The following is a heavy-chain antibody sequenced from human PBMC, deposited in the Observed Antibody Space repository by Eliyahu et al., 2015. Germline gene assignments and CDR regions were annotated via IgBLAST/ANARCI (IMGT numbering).Heavy chain of an antibody. V-gene: IGHV3-9*01. Sequence: EVQLVESGGGLVQPGRSLRVSCAASGFTFXDXAMHWVRQAPGKGLEWVSGINWNSGSIGYADSVKGRFTISRENAKNSLYLQMNSLRVEDTALYYCAKDRDGLGSLAGGVFDYWGQGTLVTVSS. J-gene: IGHJ4*02. CDR3: AKDRDGLGSLAGGVFDY. D-gene: IGHD2-8*02. CDR2: INWNSGSI. CDR1: GFTFXDXA.